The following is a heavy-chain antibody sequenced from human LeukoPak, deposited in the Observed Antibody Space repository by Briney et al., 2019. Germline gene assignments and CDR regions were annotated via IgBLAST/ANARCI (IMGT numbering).Heavy chain of an antibody. J-gene: IGHJ6*02. Sequence: GASVKVSCKASGYTFTSYGISWVRQAPGQGLEWMGWISAYNGNTNYAQKLQGRVTMTTDTSTSTAYMELRGLRSDDTAVYYCARELVVVAPDGMDVWGQGTTVTVSS. D-gene: IGHD2-15*01. CDR3: ARELVVVAPDGMDV. CDR1: GYTFTSYG. CDR2: ISAYNGNT. V-gene: IGHV1-18*01.